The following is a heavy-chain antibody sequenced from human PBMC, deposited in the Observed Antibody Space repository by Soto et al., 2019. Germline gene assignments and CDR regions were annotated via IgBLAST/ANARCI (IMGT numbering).Heavy chain of an antibody. CDR3: LEYWHGMDV. CDR1: GFTFSYAW. CDR2: IKSKIDGGTT. V-gene: IGHV3-15*07. D-gene: IGHD2-8*02. J-gene: IGHJ6*02. Sequence: GGSLILSCAASGFTFSYAWMNWVRQAPGKGLEWVGRIKSKIDGGTTDYAAPVKGRFIISRDDSKNTVYLQMNSLKTEDTAVYYCLEYWHGMDVWGQGTTVTVSS.